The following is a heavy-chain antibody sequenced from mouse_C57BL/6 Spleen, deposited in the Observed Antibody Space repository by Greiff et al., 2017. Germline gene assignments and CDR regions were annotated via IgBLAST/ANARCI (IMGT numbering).Heavy chain of an antibody. CDR2: IDPSDSYT. V-gene: IGHV1-59*01. D-gene: IGHD1-1*01. CDR3: ARPYYGTSPAWFAY. Sequence: VQLQQPGAELVRPGTSVKLSCKASGYTFTSYWMHWVKQRPGQGLEWIGVIDPSDSYTNYNQKFKGKATLTVDTSSSTAYMQLSSLTSEDSAVYYGARPYYGTSPAWFAYWGQGTLVTVSA. J-gene: IGHJ3*01. CDR1: GYTFTSYW.